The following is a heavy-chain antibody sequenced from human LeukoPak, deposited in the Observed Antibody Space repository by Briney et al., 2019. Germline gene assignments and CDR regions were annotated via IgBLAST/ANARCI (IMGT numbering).Heavy chain of an antibody. CDR1: GGSISSYY. Sequence: SETLSLTCTVSGGSISSYYWSWIRQPPGTGLEWIGYIYYSGSTNYNPSLKSRVTISVDTSKNQFSLKLSSVTAADTAVYYCARGASRIAVAGVKGWFDPWGQGTLVTVSS. V-gene: IGHV4-59*01. J-gene: IGHJ5*02. CDR3: ARGASRIAVAGVKGWFDP. CDR2: IYYSGST. D-gene: IGHD6-19*01.